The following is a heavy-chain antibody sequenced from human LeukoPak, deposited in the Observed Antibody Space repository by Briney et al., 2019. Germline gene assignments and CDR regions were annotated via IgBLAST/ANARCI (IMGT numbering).Heavy chain of an antibody. D-gene: IGHD2-2*01. CDR2: ISSSSSYI. J-gene: IGHJ3*02. V-gene: IGHV3-21*01. CDR3: ARGLDVVSPTNDAFDI. CDR1: GFTFSSYS. Sequence: PGGSLRLSCAASGFTFSSYSMNWVRQAPGKGLEWVSSISSSSSYIYYADSVKGRFTISRDNAKNSLYLQMNSLRDEDTAVYYCARGLDVVSPTNDAFDIWGQGTVVTVSS.